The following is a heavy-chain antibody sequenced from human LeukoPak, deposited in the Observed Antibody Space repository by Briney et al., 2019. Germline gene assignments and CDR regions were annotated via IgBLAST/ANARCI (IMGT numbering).Heavy chain of an antibody. Sequence: PSETLSLTCTVSGGSISSSSYYWGWIRQPPGKGLEWIGSIYYSGSTYYNPSFKSRVTISVDTSKNQFSLKLSSVTAADTAVYYCARDGKAAAYYYYGMDVWGQGTTVTVSS. D-gene: IGHD2-15*01. V-gene: IGHV4-39*07. CDR1: GGSISSSSYY. CDR2: IYYSGST. J-gene: IGHJ6*02. CDR3: ARDGKAAAYYYYGMDV.